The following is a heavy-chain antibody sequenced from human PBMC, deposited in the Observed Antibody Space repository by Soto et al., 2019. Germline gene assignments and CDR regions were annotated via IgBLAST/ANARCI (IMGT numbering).Heavy chain of an antibody. CDR3: ARGGHVVVVTAALDY. CDR2: VNPSGGHT. D-gene: IGHD2-21*02. Sequence: QVQLVQSGAEVKKPGASVKVSCKASGDTFTDYYIHWVRQAPGQGLEWMGTVNPSGGHTTYAQHFLGRVTMTRDTSTSTLYMELTSLRSEETAVYYCARGGHVVVVTAALDYWGQGTLVTVSS. V-gene: IGHV1-46*01. J-gene: IGHJ4*02. CDR1: GDTFTDYY.